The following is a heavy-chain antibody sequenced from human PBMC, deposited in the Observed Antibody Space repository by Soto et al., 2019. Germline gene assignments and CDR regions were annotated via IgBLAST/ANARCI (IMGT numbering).Heavy chain of an antibody. Sequence: GESLKISCAASGFTFSSYAMSWVRQAPGKGLEWVSAISGSGGSTYYADSVKGRFTISRDNSKNTLYLQMNSLRAEDTAVYYCAKDLLGGYSYGYFDYWGQGTLVTVS. D-gene: IGHD5-18*01. CDR1: GFTFSSYA. V-gene: IGHV3-23*01. CDR3: AKDLLGGYSYGYFDY. CDR2: ISGSGGST. J-gene: IGHJ4*02.